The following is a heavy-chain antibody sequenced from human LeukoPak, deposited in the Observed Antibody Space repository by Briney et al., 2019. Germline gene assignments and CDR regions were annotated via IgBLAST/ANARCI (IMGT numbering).Heavy chain of an antibody. CDR2: ISSSSSYI. CDR3: ARDLHKLELSAYYMDV. Sequence: PGGSLRLSCAASGFTFSSYSMNWVRQAPGKGLEWVSSISSSSSYIYYADSVKGRFTISRDNAKSSLYLQMNSLRAEDTAVYYCARDLHKLELSAYYMDVWGKGTTVTVSS. CDR1: GFTFSSYS. V-gene: IGHV3-21*01. J-gene: IGHJ6*03. D-gene: IGHD1-7*01.